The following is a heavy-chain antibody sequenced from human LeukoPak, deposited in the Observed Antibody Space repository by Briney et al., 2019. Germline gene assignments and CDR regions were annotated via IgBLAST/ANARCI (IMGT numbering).Heavy chain of an antibody. Sequence: SETLSLTCTVSGGSISSSSYYWGWIRQAPGKGLEWIATIYHSGSTYYNPSLQSRVTISLDTSKNQFSLKLRSLTAADTAVYFCAREGLGFDKSCFSRWGQGNLVTVSS. CDR2: IYHSGST. J-gene: IGHJ4*02. CDR3: AREGLGFDKSCFSR. D-gene: IGHD3-16*01. CDR1: GGSISSSSYY. V-gene: IGHV4-39*07.